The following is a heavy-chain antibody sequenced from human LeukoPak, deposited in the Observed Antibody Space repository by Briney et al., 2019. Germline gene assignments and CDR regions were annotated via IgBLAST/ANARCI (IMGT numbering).Heavy chain of an antibody. V-gene: IGHV3-48*04. J-gene: IGHJ4*02. CDR3: ARAATTYYYDTSGYY. CDR1: GFTFSSYS. CDR2: ISSSSSTI. Sequence: GGSLRLSCAASGFTFSSYSMNWVRQAPGKGPEWVSYISSSSSTIYYADSVKGRFTISRDNAKNSLYLQMNSLRAEDTAVYYCARAATTYYYDTSGYYWGQGTLVTVSS. D-gene: IGHD3-22*01.